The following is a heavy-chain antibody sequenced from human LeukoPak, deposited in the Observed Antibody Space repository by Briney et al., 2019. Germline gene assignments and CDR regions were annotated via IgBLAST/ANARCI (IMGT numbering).Heavy chain of an antibody. J-gene: IGHJ5*02. CDR1: GCPIITYS. Sequence: SETLSLTCTVHGCPIITYSGNWLRQPPGKGLEWIGYIYSSGSTKYNPSLESRVSMSVDTSKNQFSLNPRSVTAADTAVYYCAGRVKTGAANSGGNWFAPWGQGTLVTVSS. CDR3: AGRVKTGAANSGGNWFAP. CDR2: IYSSGST. D-gene: IGHD3-10*01. V-gene: IGHV4-4*09.